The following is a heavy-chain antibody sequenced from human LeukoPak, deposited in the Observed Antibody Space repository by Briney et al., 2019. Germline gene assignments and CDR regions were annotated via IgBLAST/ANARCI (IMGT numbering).Heavy chain of an antibody. CDR3: ARSIVLGLGPANYYMDV. V-gene: IGHV1-18*01. J-gene: IGHJ6*03. D-gene: IGHD3-16*02. Sequence: GASVKVSCKASGYTFTRDGISWVRQAPGQGLEWMGWISAYNGNTNYAQKLQGRVTMTTDTSTSTAYMELRSLRSDDTAVYYCARSIVLGLGPANYYMDVWGKGTTATVSS. CDR1: GYTFTRDG. CDR2: ISAYNGNT.